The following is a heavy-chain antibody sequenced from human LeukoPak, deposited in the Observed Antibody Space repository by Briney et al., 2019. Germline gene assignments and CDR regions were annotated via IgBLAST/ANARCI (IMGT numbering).Heavy chain of an antibody. V-gene: IGHV3-23*01. J-gene: IGHJ4*02. D-gene: IGHD1-26*01. CDR2: ISGSGGST. CDR1: GFTFSSYA. CDR3: ASSGSGSYYGTFDY. Sequence: GGSLRLSCAASGFTFSSYAMSWVRQAPGKGLEWVSAISGSGGSTYYADSVKGRFTISRDNSKNTLYLQMNSLRAEDTAVYYCASSGSGSYYGTFDYWGQGTLVTVSS.